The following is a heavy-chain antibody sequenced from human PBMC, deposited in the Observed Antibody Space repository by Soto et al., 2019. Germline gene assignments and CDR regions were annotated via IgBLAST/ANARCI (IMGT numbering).Heavy chain of an antibody. J-gene: IGHJ4*02. CDR1: GGSISSSSYY. CDR2: IYYSGST. Sequence: SETLSLTCTVSGGSISSSSYYWGWIRQPPGKGLEWIGSIYYSGSTYYNPSLKSRVTISVDTSKNQFSLKLSSVTAADTAVYYCARPRRGGSYYYFDYWGQGTLVTVSS. CDR3: ARPRRGGSYYYFDY. V-gene: IGHV4-39*01. D-gene: IGHD1-26*01.